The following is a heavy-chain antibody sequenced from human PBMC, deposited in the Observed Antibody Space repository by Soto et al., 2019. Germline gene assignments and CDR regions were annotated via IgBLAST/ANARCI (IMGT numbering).Heavy chain of an antibody. CDR1: GYTFTSYG. J-gene: IGHJ6*02. D-gene: IGHD6-25*01. V-gene: IGHV1-18*01. CDR2: ISACNGNT. Sequence: ASVKVSCKASGYTFTSYGISWVRQAPGQGLEWMGWISACNGNTNYAQKLQGRVTMTTDTSTSTAYMELRSLRSDDTAVYYCARAIAAAAGDYYYGMDVWGQGTTVTVSS. CDR3: ARAIAAAAGDYYYGMDV.